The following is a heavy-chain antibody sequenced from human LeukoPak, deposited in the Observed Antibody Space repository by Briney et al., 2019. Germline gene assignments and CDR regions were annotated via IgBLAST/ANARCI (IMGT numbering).Heavy chain of an antibody. CDR1: GGSFSGYY. Sequence: SETLSLTCAVHGGSFSGYYWSWIRQPPGKGLEWIGEINHSGSTNYNPSLKSRVTISVDTSKNQFSLKLSSVTAADTAVYYCARHPNSNWFDPWGQGTLVTVSS. V-gene: IGHV4-34*01. CDR3: ARHPNSNWFDP. D-gene: IGHD2/OR15-2a*01. CDR2: INHSGST. J-gene: IGHJ5*02.